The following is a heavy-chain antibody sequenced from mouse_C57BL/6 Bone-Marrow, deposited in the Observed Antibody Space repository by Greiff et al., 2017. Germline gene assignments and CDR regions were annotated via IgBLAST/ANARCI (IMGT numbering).Heavy chain of an antibody. CDR3: ARHFATVVAHWYFDV. Sequence: VQRVESGPELVKPGASVKISCKASGYTFTDYYINWVKQRPGQGLEWIGWIFPGSGSTYYNEKFKGKATLTVDKSSSTAYMLLSSLTSEDSAVYFCARHFATVVAHWYFDVWGTGTTVTVSS. D-gene: IGHD1-1*01. CDR1: GYTFTDYY. CDR2: IFPGSGST. V-gene: IGHV1-75*01. J-gene: IGHJ1*03.